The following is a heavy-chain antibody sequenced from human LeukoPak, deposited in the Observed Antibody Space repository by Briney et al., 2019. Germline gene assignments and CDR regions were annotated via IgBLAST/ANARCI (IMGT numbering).Heavy chain of an antibody. CDR3: ARALGWLPENY. V-gene: IGHV3-11*04. Sequence: GGSLRLSCAASGFTFSDNYMTWVRQAPGKGLEWLSYISGNGGVIQYADSVKGRFTISRDNAKNLLYLQMNSLRAEDTAVYYCARALGWLPENYWGQGTLVTVSS. CDR2: ISGNGGVI. CDR1: GFTFSDNY. J-gene: IGHJ4*02. D-gene: IGHD5-24*01.